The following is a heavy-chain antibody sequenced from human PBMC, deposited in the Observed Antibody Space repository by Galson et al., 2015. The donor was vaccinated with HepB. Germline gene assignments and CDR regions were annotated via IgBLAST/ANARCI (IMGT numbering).Heavy chain of an antibody. J-gene: IGHJ6*02. D-gene: IGHD2-21*02. V-gene: IGHV3-48*01. CDR2: ISSSSSTI. Sequence: SLRLSCAASGFTFSSYSMNWVRQAPGKGLEWVSYISSSSSTIYYADSVKGRFTISKDNAKNSLYLQMNSLRAEDTAVYYCARDQVVVTARHHYYYGMDVWGQGTTVTVSS. CDR3: ARDQVVVTARHHYYYGMDV. CDR1: GFTFSSYS.